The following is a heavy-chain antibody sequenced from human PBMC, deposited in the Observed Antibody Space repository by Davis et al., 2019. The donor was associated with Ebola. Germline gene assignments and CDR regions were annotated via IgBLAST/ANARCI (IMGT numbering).Heavy chain of an antibody. J-gene: IGHJ3*02. Sequence: ASVQVSRMASRGTFSSYATSRARQPPGQGPEWMGWISAYNGNTNYAQKLQGRVTMTTDTSTSTAYMELRSLRSDDTAVYYCARATYYYDSSGYSTDYDAFDIWGQGTMVTVSS. V-gene: IGHV1-18*01. D-gene: IGHD3-22*01. CDR1: RGTFSSYA. CDR3: ARATYYYDSSGYSTDYDAFDI. CDR2: ISAYNGNT.